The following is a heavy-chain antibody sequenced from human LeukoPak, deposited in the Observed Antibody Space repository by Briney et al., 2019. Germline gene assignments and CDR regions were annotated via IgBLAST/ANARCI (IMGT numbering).Heavy chain of an antibody. CDR1: GFTFSSYS. Sequence: GGSLRLSCAASGFTFSSYSMNWVRQAPGKGLEWVSSISSSSSYIYYADSVKGRFTISRDNAKYSLYLQMNSLRAEDTAVYYCAREDSYYYGSGSYPFDYWGQGTLVTVSS. V-gene: IGHV3-21*01. CDR3: AREDSYYYGSGSYPFDY. J-gene: IGHJ4*02. D-gene: IGHD3-10*01. CDR2: ISSSSSYI.